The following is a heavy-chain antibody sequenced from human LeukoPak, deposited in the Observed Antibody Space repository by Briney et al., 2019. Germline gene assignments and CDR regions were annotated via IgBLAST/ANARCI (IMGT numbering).Heavy chain of an antibody. CDR3: ATDGAGDYLNH. CDR2: FNPEDGET. Sequence: ASVKVSCKVSGYIFTELSMHWVRQAPGQGLEWMGGFNPEDGETFYAQKFQGRVNMTEDTSTDTAYMELSSLSYDNTAVYYCATDGAGDYLNHWGQGTLVTVSS. CDR1: GYIFTELS. D-gene: IGHD4-17*01. V-gene: IGHV1-24*01. J-gene: IGHJ4*02.